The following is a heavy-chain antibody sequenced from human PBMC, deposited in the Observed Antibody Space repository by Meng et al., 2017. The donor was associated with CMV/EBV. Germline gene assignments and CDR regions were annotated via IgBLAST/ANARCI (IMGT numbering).Heavy chain of an antibody. V-gene: IGHV1-18*04. Sequence: ASALVFCKASAYTFTSYGISWLLQAPGQGLEWMGWISAYNGNTNYALKLQSRVTMTTDTSTSTAYMELRSLRSDDTAVYYCARVGLWELHYNWFDPWGQGTLVTVSS. CDR2: ISAYNGNT. CDR3: ARVGLWELHYNWFDP. J-gene: IGHJ5*02. CDR1: AYTFTSYG. D-gene: IGHD1-26*01.